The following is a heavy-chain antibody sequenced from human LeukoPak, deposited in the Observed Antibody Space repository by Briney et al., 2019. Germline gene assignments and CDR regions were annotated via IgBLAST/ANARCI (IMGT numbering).Heavy chain of an antibody. CDR1: GGSISSYY. CDR2: IYYSGST. D-gene: IGHD6-13*01. V-gene: IGHV4-59*08. Sequence: SETLSLTCTASGGSISSYYWSWIRQPPGKGLEWIGYIYYSGSTNYNPSLKSRVTISVDPSKNQFSLKLRSVTAANTAVNYCARAIAAYKAWFAPWGQGTLVTVSS. CDR3: ARAIAAYKAWFAP. J-gene: IGHJ5*02.